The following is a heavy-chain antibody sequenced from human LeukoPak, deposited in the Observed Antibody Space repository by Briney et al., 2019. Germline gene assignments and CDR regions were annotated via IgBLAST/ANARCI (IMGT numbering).Heavy chain of an antibody. CDR3: AKAHRAVCSGELDY. J-gene: IGHJ4*02. Sequence: GGSLRLSCAASGFTFSSYGMHWVRQAPGKGREWVAFIRYDGSNKYYADSVNGGFTISRDNSKDPLYLQMNSPRAEDTAVYYCAKAHRAVCSGELDYWGQGTLVTVSS. V-gene: IGHV3-30*02. CDR2: IRYDGSNK. CDR1: GFTFSSYG. D-gene: IGHD6-25*01.